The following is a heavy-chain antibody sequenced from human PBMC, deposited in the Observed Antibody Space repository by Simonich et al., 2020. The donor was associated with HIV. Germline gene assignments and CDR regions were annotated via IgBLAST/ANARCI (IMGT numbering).Heavy chain of an antibody. D-gene: IGHD5-12*01. CDR1: GGSFSGYY. CDR3: ARRGGYAFDY. Sequence: QVHLQQWGAGLLKPSETLSLTCAVYGGSFSGYYWNWIRQPPGKGMEWIGKINHSGRTDNNSSLKSRVTISVDTSKNQFSLKLSSVTAADTAMYYCARRGGYAFDYWGQGTLVTVSS. V-gene: IGHV4-34*01. J-gene: IGHJ4*02. CDR2: INHSGRT.